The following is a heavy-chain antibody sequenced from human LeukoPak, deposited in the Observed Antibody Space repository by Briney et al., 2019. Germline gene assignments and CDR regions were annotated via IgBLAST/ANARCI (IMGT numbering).Heavy chain of an antibody. D-gene: IGHD3-22*01. CDR1: GFTFSSYA. V-gene: IGHV3-23*01. CDR2: ISGSGGST. CDR3: AKVATYYYDSSGYYH. J-gene: IGHJ5*02. Sequence: GGSLRLSCAVSGFTFSSYAMSWVRQAPGKGLEWVSAISGSGGSTYYADSVKGRFTISRDNSKNTLYLQMNSLRAEDTAVYYCAKVATYYYDSSGYYHWGQGTLVTVSS.